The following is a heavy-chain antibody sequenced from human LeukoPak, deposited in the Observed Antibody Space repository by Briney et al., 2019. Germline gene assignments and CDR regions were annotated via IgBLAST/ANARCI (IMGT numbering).Heavy chain of an antibody. J-gene: IGHJ4*02. CDR1: GYTFTGYD. CDR3: ARGDFWSGYSSTAGFDY. Sequence: ASVKVSCKASGYTFTGYDMHWVRQAPGQGLEWMGIINPSGGNTSYAQKFQGRVTMTRDTSTSTVYMELSSLRSEDTAVYYCARGDFWSGYSSTAGFDYWGQGTLVTVSS. D-gene: IGHD3-3*01. CDR2: INPSGGNT. V-gene: IGHV1-46*01.